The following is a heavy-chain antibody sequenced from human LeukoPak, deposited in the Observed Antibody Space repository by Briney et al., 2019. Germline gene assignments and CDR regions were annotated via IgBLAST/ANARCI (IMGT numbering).Heavy chain of an antibody. CDR2: ISYDGTYK. CDR3: AKSSKQYYYGPGSFDS. D-gene: IGHD3-10*01. J-gene: IGHJ4*02. CDR1: GFTFSNYG. Sequence: GGSLRLSCAASGFTFSNYGMNWVRQAPGKGLEWVAVISYDGTYKYYADSVKGRFTISRDSSTNTLYLQMNSLRAEDTAVYYCAKSSKQYYYGPGSFDSWGQGTLVTVSS. V-gene: IGHV3-30*18.